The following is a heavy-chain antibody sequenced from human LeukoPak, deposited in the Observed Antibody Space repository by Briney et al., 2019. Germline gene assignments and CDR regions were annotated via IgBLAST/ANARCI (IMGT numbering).Heavy chain of an antibody. J-gene: IGHJ4*02. D-gene: IGHD3-22*01. Sequence: PGGSLRLSCTASGFTFSRCAMGWVRQSPGKGLEWVAGIGGSDGRTYYADPVKGRFNISRDNFKNSLYLQLNSLRSEDTAIYYCVKDANYFDSGSYMVPFDSWGQGTLVTVSS. CDR3: VKDANYFDSGSYMVPFDS. CDR2: IGGSDGRT. V-gene: IGHV3-23*01. CDR1: GFTFSRCA.